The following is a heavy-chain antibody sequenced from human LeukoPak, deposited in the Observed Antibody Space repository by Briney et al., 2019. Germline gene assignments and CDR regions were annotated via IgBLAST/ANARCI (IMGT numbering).Heavy chain of an antibody. CDR1: GFTFSSYS. J-gene: IGHJ4*02. CDR2: ISSSSSYI. CDR3: ARALRFLEWLSSVDY. Sequence: GGSLRLSCAASGFTFSSYSMNWVRQAPGKGLEWVSSISSSSSYIYYADSVKGRFTISRDNAKNSLYQQMNSLRAEDTAVYYCARALRFLEWLSSVDYWGQGTLVTVSS. D-gene: IGHD3-3*01. V-gene: IGHV3-21*01.